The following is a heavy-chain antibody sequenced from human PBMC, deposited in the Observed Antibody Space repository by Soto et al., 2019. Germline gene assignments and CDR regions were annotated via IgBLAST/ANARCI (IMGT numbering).Heavy chain of an antibody. CDR2: VVPIFDTS. Sequence: QVQLEQSGAEVKKTGSSVKVSCKTYGNVFSTYAISWVRQAPGQGLEWMGGVVPIFDTSKYAEKFKGRVTITADKSTSTDYMDLSSLRSEDTDFYYCARDINSGAYSAADYWGQGTLVTVSS. J-gene: IGHJ4*02. D-gene: IGHD1-26*01. CDR1: GNVFSTYA. CDR3: ARDINSGAYSAADY. V-gene: IGHV1-69*06.